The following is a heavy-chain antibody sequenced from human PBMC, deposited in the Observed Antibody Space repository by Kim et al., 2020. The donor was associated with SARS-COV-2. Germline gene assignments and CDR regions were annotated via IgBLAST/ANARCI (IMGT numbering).Heavy chain of an antibody. D-gene: IGHD6-6*01. J-gene: IGHJ6*02. CDR2: IYYSGST. CDR3: ASLSIAAGRGQNYYYYGMVV. V-gene: IGHV4-39*01. CDR1: GGSISSSSYY. Sequence: SETLSLTCTVSGGSISSSSYYWGWIRQPPGKGLEWIGSIYYSGSTYYNPSLKSRVTISVDTSKNQFSLKLSSVTAADTAVYYCASLSIAAGRGQNYYYYGMVVWGQGTTVTVSS.